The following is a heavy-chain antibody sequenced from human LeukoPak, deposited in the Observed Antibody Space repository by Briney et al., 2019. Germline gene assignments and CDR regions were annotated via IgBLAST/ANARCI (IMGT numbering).Heavy chain of an antibody. V-gene: IGHV1-2*02. J-gene: IGHJ5*02. D-gene: IGHD5-12*01. CDR2: INPNSGGT. Sequence: ASVKVSCKASGYTFTSYYMHWVRQAPGQGLEWMGWINPNSGGTNYAQKFQGRVTMTRDTSISTAYMELSRLRSDDTAVYYCARDKGGYSGYDPQYNWFDPWGQGTLVTVSS. CDR1: GYTFTSYY. CDR3: ARDKGGYSGYDPQYNWFDP.